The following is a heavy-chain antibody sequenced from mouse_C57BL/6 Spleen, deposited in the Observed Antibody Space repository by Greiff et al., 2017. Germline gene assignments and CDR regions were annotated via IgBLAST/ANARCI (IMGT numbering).Heavy chain of an antibody. V-gene: IGHV5-17*01. Sequence: EVKLQESGGGLVKPGGSLKLSCAASGFTFSDYGMHWVRQAPEKGLEWVAYISSGSSTIYYADTVKGRFTISRDNAKNTLFLQMTSLRSEDTAMYYCARHYGSSYRNFDYWGQGTTLTVSS. J-gene: IGHJ2*01. D-gene: IGHD1-1*01. CDR3: ARHYGSSYRNFDY. CDR2: ISSGSSTI. CDR1: GFTFSDYG.